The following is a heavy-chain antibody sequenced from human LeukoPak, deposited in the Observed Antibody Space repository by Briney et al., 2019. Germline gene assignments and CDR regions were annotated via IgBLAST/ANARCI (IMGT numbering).Heavy chain of an antibody. V-gene: IGHV4-34*01. CDR1: GGSLSGYY. D-gene: IGHD6-13*01. CDR3: ARDSSSWNNFDH. J-gene: IGHJ4*02. Sequence: PSETLSLTCAVSGGSLSGYYWSWIRQPPGKGLEWIGEITHSGSTNYNPSLKSRVTISVDTSKNQVSLRLGSVTAADTAVYYCARDSSSWNNFDHWGQGTLVTVSS. CDR2: ITHSGST.